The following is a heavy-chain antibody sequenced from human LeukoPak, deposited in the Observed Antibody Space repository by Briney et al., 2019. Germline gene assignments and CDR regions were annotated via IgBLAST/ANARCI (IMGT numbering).Heavy chain of an antibody. D-gene: IGHD3-9*01. Sequence: GGSLRLSCAASGFTFSSYNMNWVRQAPGKGLEWVSSTTSSSSYIYYADSVKGRFTISRDNAKNSLYLQMNSRRAEDTAVYYCARGSHVSYYDILTGYWPRQFDYWGQGTLVTVSS. V-gene: IGHV3-21*04. CDR3: ARGSHVSYYDILTGYWPRQFDY. CDR1: GFTFSSYN. CDR2: TTSSSSYI. J-gene: IGHJ4*02.